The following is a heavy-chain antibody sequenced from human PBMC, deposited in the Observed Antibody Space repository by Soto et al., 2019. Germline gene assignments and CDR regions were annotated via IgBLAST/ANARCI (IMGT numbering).Heavy chain of an antibody. V-gene: IGHV3-33*01. J-gene: IGHJ4*02. CDR2: IWYDGSNK. Sequence: QVQLVESGGGVVQPGRSLRLSCAASGFTFSSYGMHWVRQAPGKGLEWVAVIWYDGSNKYYADSVKGRFTISRDNSKNTLYLQMNSLRAEDTAVYYCASLPGGEIVLPDYWGQGTLVTVSS. CDR1: GFTFSSYG. CDR3: ASLPGGEIVLPDY. D-gene: IGHD3-16*01.